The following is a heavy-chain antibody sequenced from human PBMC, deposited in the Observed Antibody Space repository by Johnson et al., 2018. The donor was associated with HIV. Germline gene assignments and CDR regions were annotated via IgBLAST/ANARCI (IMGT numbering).Heavy chain of an antibody. CDR3: ARERIGYSSSGGGFDI. CDR2: INWNGATP. D-gene: IGHD2-2*01. CDR1: GFSFDEYD. Sequence: VQLVESGGGVARPGGSLRLSCEASGFSFDEYDMSWVRQAPGKGLEWVSGINWNGATPGSADSVKGRFTISRDNAKKTLYLQMNSLRAEDTAVYYCARERIGYSSSGGGFDIWGQGTMVTVSS. V-gene: IGHV3-20*04. J-gene: IGHJ3*02.